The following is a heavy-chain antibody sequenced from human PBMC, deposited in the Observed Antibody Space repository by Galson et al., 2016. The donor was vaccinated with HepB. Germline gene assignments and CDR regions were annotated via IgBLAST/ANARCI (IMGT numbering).Heavy chain of an antibody. CDR2: IKTDGSIT. CDR1: GFTFSSYS. Sequence: LRLSCAASGFTFSSYSMNWVRQAPGKGLVWVSRIKTDGSITGYADSVKGRFTISRANGKKTMYLQMNSLRAEDTALYYCARGRRGAISDFFDSWGQGTLVTVSS. J-gene: IGHJ4*02. V-gene: IGHV3-74*01. D-gene: IGHD3-10*01. CDR3: ARGRRGAISDFFDS.